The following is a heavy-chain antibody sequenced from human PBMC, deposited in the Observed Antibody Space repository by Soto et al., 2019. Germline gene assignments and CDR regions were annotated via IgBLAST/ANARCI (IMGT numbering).Heavy chain of an antibody. J-gene: IGHJ4*02. V-gene: IGHV3-33*01. CDR3: ARDPVECGGDCYTLDY. Sequence: GGSLRLSCAASGFTFSSYGMHWVRQAPGKGLEWVAVIWYDGSNKYYADSVKGRFTISRDNSKNTLYLQMNSLRAEDTAVYYCARDPVECGGDCYTLDYWGQGTLVTVSS. CDR2: IWYDGSNK. CDR1: GFTFSSYG. D-gene: IGHD2-21*02.